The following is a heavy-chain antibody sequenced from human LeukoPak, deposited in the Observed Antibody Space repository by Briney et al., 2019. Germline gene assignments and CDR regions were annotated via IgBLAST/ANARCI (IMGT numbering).Heavy chain of an antibody. CDR3: ARAYWGSYYYMDV. J-gene: IGHJ6*03. Sequence: ASVKVSCKASGVTFSRYAISWGPQAPGQRLEWMGRITPIFGTANYAQKFQGRVTITTDESTSTAYMELSSLRSEDTAVYYCARAYWGSYYYMDVWGKGTTVTVSS. D-gene: IGHD3-16*01. CDR2: ITPIFGTA. CDR1: GVTFSRYA. V-gene: IGHV1-69*05.